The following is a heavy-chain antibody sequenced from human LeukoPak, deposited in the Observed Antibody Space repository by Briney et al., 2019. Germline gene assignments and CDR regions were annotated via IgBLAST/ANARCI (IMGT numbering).Heavy chain of an antibody. J-gene: IGHJ4*02. Sequence: GGSLRLSCAASGFTFSSYNMHWVRQAPGKGLEYVSTISSDGGSTYYANSVKGRFTISRDNSKNTLYLQMGSLRSEDMAVYYCARGQRWELLPSYLKYWGQGTLVTVSS. V-gene: IGHV3-64*01. D-gene: IGHD1-26*01. CDR2: ISSDGGST. CDR3: ARGQRWELLPSYLKY. CDR1: GFTFSSYN.